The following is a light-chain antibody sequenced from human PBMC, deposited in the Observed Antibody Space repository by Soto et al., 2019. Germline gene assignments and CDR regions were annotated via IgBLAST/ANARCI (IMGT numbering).Light chain of an antibody. CDR2: GAS. V-gene: IGKV3-20*01. CDR1: QSVSSSY. J-gene: IGKJ2*01. Sequence: EIVLTXSPGTLSLSPGERATLSCRASQSVSSSYLAWYQQKPGQAPRLLIYGASSRATGIPDRFSGRGSGTDFTLTISRLEPEDFAVYYCQQYGSSRTFGQGTKLEIK. CDR3: QQYGSSRT.